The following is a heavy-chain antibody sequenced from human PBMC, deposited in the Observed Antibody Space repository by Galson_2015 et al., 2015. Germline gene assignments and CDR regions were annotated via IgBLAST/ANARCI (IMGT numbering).Heavy chain of an antibody. Sequence: SVKVSCKASGGTFSTYAISWVRQAPGHGLEWMGGITPLFGTANYAQKFQGRVTITAEESPSLAYMELSSLKSEETAGSYCAREGGAAASNPAYYWGQGTLVIVSS. D-gene: IGHD6-13*01. J-gene: IGHJ4*02. CDR3: AREGGAAASNPAYY. CDR2: ITPLFGTA. V-gene: IGHV1-69*13. CDR1: GGTFSTYA.